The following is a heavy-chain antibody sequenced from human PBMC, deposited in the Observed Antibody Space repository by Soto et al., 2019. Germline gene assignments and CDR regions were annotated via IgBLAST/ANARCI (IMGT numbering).Heavy chain of an antibody. CDR3: ARSAGNARRFSDY. V-gene: IGHV5-51*01. J-gene: IGHJ4*02. CDR1: GYTFTSYW. CDR2: IYPGGSDT. Sequence: PGESLKISCKGSGYTFTSYWIGWVRQMPGEGLEWGGVIYPGGSDTRYSPSFQGQVTISADKSINPAYLQWGSLKASDSAIYYCARSAGNARRFSDYWGQGTLVTVSS. D-gene: IGHD2-15*01.